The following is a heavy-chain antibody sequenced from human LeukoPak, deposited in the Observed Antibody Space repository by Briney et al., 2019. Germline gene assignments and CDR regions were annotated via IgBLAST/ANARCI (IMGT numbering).Heavy chain of an antibody. Sequence: SETLSLTCAVYGGSFSGNYWSWIRQPPGKGLEWIGEINHSGSTNYNPSLKSRVTISVDASKNQFSLKLSSVTAADTAVYYCARNDYGEEVDYWGQGTLVTVSS. CDR3: ARNDYGEEVDY. CDR1: GGSFSGNY. V-gene: IGHV4-34*01. D-gene: IGHD4-17*01. CDR2: INHSGST. J-gene: IGHJ4*02.